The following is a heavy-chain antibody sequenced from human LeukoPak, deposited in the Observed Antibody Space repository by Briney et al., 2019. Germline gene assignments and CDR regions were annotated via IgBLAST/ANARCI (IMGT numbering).Heavy chain of an antibody. CDR3: GRACTNVVCYDY. CDR1: GGSISSSSYY. CDR2: IYYSGST. Sequence: SEALSLTCTVSGGSISSSSYYWGWIRQPPGKGLEWIGSIYYSGSTYYNPSLKSRVTISVDTSKNQFSLKLSSVTAADTAVYYCGRACTNVVCYDYWGQGTLVTVSS. J-gene: IGHJ4*02. D-gene: IGHD2-8*01. V-gene: IGHV4-39*07.